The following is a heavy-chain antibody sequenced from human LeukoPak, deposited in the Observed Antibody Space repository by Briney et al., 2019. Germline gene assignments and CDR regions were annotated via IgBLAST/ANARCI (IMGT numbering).Heavy chain of an antibody. CDR1: GFTFSNYV. D-gene: IGHD3-10*01. CDR2: ISYDGSNE. V-gene: IGHV3-30-3*01. CDR3: ARVFRITKTTGMDV. J-gene: IGHJ6*02. Sequence: GGSLRLSCVASGFTFSNYVMHWVRQAPGKGLEWVGLISYDGSNENYADSVKGRFTISRDNSKNTLYLQMNSLRAEDTAVYYCARVFRITKTTGMDVWGQGTTVTVSS.